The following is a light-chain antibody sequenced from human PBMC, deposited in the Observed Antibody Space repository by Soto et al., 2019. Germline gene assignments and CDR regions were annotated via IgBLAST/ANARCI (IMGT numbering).Light chain of an antibody. J-gene: IGKJ5*01. V-gene: IGKV3-11*01. CDR3: EQCSNWPPIA. Sequence: EIVLTQSPATLSSSPGKRATLSCRASQSVSYYFAWYQQKRGQAPRLLIYDASKRAPGIPARFSGSRSWTDFNLTISSLEPEDFAVYYCEQCSNWPPIAFGQGTRLVIK. CDR2: DAS. CDR1: QSVSYY.